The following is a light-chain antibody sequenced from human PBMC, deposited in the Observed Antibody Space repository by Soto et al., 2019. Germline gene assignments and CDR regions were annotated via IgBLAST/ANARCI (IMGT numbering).Light chain of an antibody. J-gene: IGLJ2*01. V-gene: IGLV1-44*01. CDR2: SNN. CDR3: AAWDDSLNGEI. CDR1: SSNIGSHT. Sequence: QSVLTQPPSASGTPGQRITISCSGSSSNIGSHTVNWHQQVPGTAPKLLIYSNNERPSGVPDRFSGSKSGTSASLAISGLQSGDEADYYCAAWDDSLNGEIFGGGTKLTVL.